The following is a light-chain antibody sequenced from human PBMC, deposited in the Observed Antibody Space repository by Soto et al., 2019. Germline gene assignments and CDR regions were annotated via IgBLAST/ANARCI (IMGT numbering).Light chain of an antibody. Sequence: EIVLTQSPGTLSLSPGERATLSCRASQSVSSSYLAWYQQKPGQAPRLLIYGASSRATGIPDRFSGSGSGTDFKLTISRLEPEDFAVYYCQQYCSSPPWTFGQGTKVEIK. J-gene: IGKJ1*01. CDR1: QSVSSSY. CDR2: GAS. CDR3: QQYCSSPPWT. V-gene: IGKV3-20*01.